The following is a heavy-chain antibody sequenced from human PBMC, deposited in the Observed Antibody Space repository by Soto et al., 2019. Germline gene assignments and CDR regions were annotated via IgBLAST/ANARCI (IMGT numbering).Heavy chain of an antibody. J-gene: IGHJ4*02. D-gene: IGHD5-12*01. CDR1: GYTFTSYS. CDR3: ARGRIRGYRLCFDY. CDR2: INAGNVNT. Sequence: ASVKVSCKASGYTFTSYSMHWVRQAPGQRLEWMGWINAGNVNTKYSQKFQGRVTITRDTSASTAYMELSSLRSEDTAVYYCARGRIRGYRLCFDYWGQVTLVTVCS. V-gene: IGHV1-3*01.